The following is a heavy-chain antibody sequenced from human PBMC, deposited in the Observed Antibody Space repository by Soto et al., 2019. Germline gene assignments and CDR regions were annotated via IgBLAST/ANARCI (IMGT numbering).Heavy chain of an antibody. CDR1: GFTFSSYG. CDR2: IWYDGSNK. D-gene: IGHD1-26*01. J-gene: IGHJ6*02. Sequence: QVQLVESGGGVVQPGRSLRLSCAASGFTFSSYGMHWVRQAPGKGLEWVAVIWYDGSNKYYADSVKGRFTISRDNSKSTLYLQMNSLRAEDTAVYYCARERPSWSYLYYYYYYGMDVWGQGTTVTVSS. CDR3: ARERPSWSYLYYYYYYGMDV. V-gene: IGHV3-33*01.